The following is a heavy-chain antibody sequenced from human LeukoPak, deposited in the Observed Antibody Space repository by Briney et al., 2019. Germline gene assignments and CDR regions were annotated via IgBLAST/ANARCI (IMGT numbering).Heavy chain of an antibody. CDR3: ARETRTYYYDSSGYFDY. D-gene: IGHD3-22*01. V-gene: IGHV4-30-4*01. Sequence: SQTLSLTCTVSGGSISSGDYYWSWIRQPPGKGLEWIGYIYYSGSTYYNPSLKSRVTISVDTSKNQFSLKLSSVTAADTAVYYCARETRTYYYDSSGYFDYWGQGTLVTVSS. J-gene: IGHJ4*02. CDR1: GGSISSGDYY. CDR2: IYYSGST.